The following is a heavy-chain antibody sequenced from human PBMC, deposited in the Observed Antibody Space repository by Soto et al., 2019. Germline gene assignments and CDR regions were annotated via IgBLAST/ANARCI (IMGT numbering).Heavy chain of an antibody. D-gene: IGHD2-15*01. CDR2: INAGNGNT. CDR1: GYTFTSYA. Sequence: ASVKVSCKASGYTFTSYAMHWVRQAPGQRLEWMGWINAGNGNTKYSQKFQGRVTITRDTSASTAYMELSSLRSEDTAVYYCARESGDDCSGGSCYSTYYYYYMDVWGKGTTVTVSS. CDR3: ARESGDDCSGGSCYSTYYYYYMDV. V-gene: IGHV1-3*01. J-gene: IGHJ6*03.